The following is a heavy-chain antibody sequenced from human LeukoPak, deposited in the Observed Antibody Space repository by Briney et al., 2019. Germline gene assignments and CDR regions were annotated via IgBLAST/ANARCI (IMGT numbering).Heavy chain of an antibody. CDR3: ARHTVGDYLDH. Sequence: GRSLRLSCAASGFTFSSYGMHWVRQAPGKGLEWVAVISYDGSNKYYADSVKGRFTISRDNSKNTLYLQMNSLRAEDTAVYYCARHTVGDYLDHWGQGTLVTVSS. CDR2: ISYDGSNK. CDR1: GFTFSSYG. V-gene: IGHV3-30*03. D-gene: IGHD4-17*01. J-gene: IGHJ4*02.